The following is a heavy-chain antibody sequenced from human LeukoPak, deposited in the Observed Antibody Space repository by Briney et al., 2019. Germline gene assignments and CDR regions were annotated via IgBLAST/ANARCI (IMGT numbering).Heavy chain of an antibody. CDR3: ARGPPSWYSSSWYYYGMDV. J-gene: IGHJ6*02. CDR2: MNPNSGNT. D-gene: IGHD6-13*01. CDR1: GYTFTSYD. Sequence: GASVKVSCKASGYTFTSYDINWVRQATGQGLEWMGWMNPNSGNTGYAQKFQGRVTMTRNTSISTAYMELSSLRSEDTAVYYCARGPPSWYSSSWYYYGMDVWGQGTTVTVSS. V-gene: IGHV1-8*01.